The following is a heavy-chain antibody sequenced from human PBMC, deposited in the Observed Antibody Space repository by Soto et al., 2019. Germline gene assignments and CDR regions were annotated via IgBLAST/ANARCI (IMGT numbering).Heavy chain of an antibody. CDR3: ARLRCNGGACTYYFAS. CDR2: IYFSGRT. Sequence: PSETLSLTCTVSGASISSSNYYWGWVRQPPGKGLEWIASIYFSGRTHYNPSLQSRITVSIDSSKNLFSLRLTSVTAADSALYSCARLRCNGGACTYYFASWGLGTLVTVSS. D-gene: IGHD2-8*02. CDR1: GASISSSNYY. V-gene: IGHV4-39*02. J-gene: IGHJ4*02.